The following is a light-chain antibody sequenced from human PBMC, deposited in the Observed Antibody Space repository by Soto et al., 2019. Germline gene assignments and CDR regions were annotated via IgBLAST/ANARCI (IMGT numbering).Light chain of an antibody. CDR3: AAWDDSRNGWV. CDR2: DNN. CDR1: SSNIGTNT. J-gene: IGLJ3*02. Sequence: QSVLTQPPSASGTPGQRVTISCSGSSSNIGTNTVNWYQQLPGTAPKLLIYDNNHRPSGVPDRFSGSKSGTSASLAISGLQSEAEADYYCAAWDDSRNGWVFGGGTKVTVL. V-gene: IGLV1-44*01.